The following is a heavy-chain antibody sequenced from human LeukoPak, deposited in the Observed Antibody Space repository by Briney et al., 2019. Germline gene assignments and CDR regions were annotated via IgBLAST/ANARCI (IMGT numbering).Heavy chain of an antibody. Sequence: SETLSLTCTVSGGSISSHYWIWIRQPPGKGLEWIGYIYYSGSTNYNPSLNSRVTISVDTSKNQFSLKLTSVTAADTAVYYCARDREYSSSGLVWFDPWGHGILVTVSS. CDR1: GGSISSHY. V-gene: IGHV4-59*11. CDR2: IYYSGST. D-gene: IGHD6-6*01. CDR3: ARDREYSSSGLVWFDP. J-gene: IGHJ5*02.